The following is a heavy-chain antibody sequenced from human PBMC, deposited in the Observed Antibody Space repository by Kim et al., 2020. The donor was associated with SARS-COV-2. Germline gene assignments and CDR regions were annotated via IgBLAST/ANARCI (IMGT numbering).Heavy chain of an antibody. Sequence: GGSLRLSCAASGFMFSSSWMSWVRQTPGKGLEWVANIRQDGSDKYYMDSVKGRFTISRDNAKNSLYLQMNSLGAEDTAVYYCAKDTHYAFDIWGQGTMV. CDR1: GFMFSSSW. V-gene: IGHV3-7*01. CDR3: AKDTHYAFDI. J-gene: IGHJ3*02. CDR2: IRQDGSDK.